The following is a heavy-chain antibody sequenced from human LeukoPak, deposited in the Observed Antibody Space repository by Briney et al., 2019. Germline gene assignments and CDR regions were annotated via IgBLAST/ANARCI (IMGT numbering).Heavy chain of an antibody. V-gene: IGHV4-34*01. CDR2: INHSGST. CDR3: ARVFSGSGSYYKAAPFDY. J-gene: IGHJ4*02. D-gene: IGHD3-10*01. CDR1: GGSFSGYY. Sequence: SETLSLTCAVYGGSFSGYYWSWIRQPPGKGLEWIGEINHSGSTNYNPSIRSRVATSVDTSKNQFSLKLSSVTAADTAVYYCARVFSGSGSYYKAAPFDYWGQGTLVTVSS.